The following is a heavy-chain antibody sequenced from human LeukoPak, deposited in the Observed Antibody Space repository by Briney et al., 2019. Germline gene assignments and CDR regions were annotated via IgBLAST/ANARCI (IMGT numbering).Heavy chain of an antibody. V-gene: IGHV3-7*01. J-gene: IGHJ4*02. CDR3: ARIGSSRWYYFDY. D-gene: IGHD6-13*01. CDR1: GFTFSSYW. CDR2: IKQDGSEK. Sequence: GGSLRLSCAASGFTFSSYWMSWVRQAPGKGLEWVANIKQDGSEKYYVDSVKGRFTISRDNAKNSLYLQMNSLRAEDTAVYYCARIGSSRWYYFDYWGQGTLVTVSS.